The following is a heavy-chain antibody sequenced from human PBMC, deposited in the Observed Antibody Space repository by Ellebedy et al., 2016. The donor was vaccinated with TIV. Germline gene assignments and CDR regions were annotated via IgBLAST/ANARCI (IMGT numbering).Heavy chain of an antibody. CDR3: ARTEISGWYAWFDP. Sequence: TLSLTXTVSGGSISSYYWSWIRQPPGKALEWLALIDWDDDKYYSTSLKTRLTISKDTSKNQVVLTMTNMDPVDTATYYCARTEISGWYAWFDPWGQGTLVTVSS. D-gene: IGHD6-19*01. CDR2: IDWDDDK. J-gene: IGHJ5*02. V-gene: IGHV2-70*18. CDR1: GGSISSYY.